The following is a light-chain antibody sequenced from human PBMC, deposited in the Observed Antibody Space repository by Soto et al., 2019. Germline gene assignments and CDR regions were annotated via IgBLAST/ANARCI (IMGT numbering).Light chain of an antibody. Sequence: QSGLTQPPSVSGAPGQRVTISYTGSSSNIGAGYDVPWYQQRPGTAPKLLIYGNNNRPSGVPDRFSGSRSGTSASLAITEPQAEDEGDYYCQSYDSTLSARYVFGTGTKVTVL. CDR1: SSNIGAGYD. CDR2: GNN. CDR3: QSYDSTLSARYV. V-gene: IGLV1-40*01. J-gene: IGLJ1*01.